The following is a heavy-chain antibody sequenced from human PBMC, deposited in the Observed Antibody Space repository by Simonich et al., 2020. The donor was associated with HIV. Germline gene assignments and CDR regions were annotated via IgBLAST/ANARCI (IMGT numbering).Heavy chain of an antibody. CDR2: RSYDGSNK. D-gene: IGHD4-17*01. V-gene: IGHV3-30*07. CDR3: VRRFDYGGDY. J-gene: IGHJ4*02. CDR1: GFTFTSYA. Sequence: QVQRVESGGGVVQPGRSLRLSCAASGFTFTSYAMPWVRQAPGKGLEWVAVRSYDGSNKYYADSVKGRFTISRDNSKNTRYLQMNSLSAEDTAMYYCVRRFDYGGDYWGQGTLVTVSS.